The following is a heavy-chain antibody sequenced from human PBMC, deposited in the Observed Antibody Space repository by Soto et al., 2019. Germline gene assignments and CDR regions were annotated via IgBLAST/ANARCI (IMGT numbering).Heavy chain of an antibody. CDR1: GFTFSSYG. J-gene: IGHJ3*02. D-gene: IGHD3-22*01. CDR2: ISYDGSNK. CDR3: ARGLAYYYDSSGYYYDASDI. Sequence: HPGGSLRLSCAASGFTFSSYGRHWVRQAPGKGLEWVAVISYDGSNKYYADSVKGRFTISRDNSKNTLYLQMISLSAEDTAVYYCARGLAYYYDSSGYYYDASDIWGQGTMVTVSS. V-gene: IGHV3-30*03.